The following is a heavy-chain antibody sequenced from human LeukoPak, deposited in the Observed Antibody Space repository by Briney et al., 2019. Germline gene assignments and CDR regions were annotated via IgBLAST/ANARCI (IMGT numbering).Heavy chain of an antibody. CDR2: ISGSGGST. Sequence: GGSLTLSCAASGFTFSSYAMSWVRQAPGKGLGWVSAISGSGGSTYYADSVKGRFTISRDNSKNTLYLQMNSLRAEDTAVYYCATLWPLGYCSSTSCPPFDYWGQGTLVTVSS. CDR3: ATLWPLGYCSSTSCPPFDY. J-gene: IGHJ4*02. V-gene: IGHV3-23*01. CDR1: GFTFSSYA. D-gene: IGHD2-2*01.